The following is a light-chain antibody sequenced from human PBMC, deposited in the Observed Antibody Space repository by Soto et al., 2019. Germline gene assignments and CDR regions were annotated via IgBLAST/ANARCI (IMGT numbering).Light chain of an antibody. Sequence: EIVLTQSPGTLSLSPGERATLSCRASQSVSSSYLAWYQQKPGQAPRLLIYGASSRATGIPDRFSGSGSGTDFTLTISRLEPEDFAVYYCHCQQFPSWPVYTFGQGTKLEI. CDR1: QSVSSSY. CDR2: GAS. V-gene: IGKV3-20*01. CDR3: HCQQFPSWPVYT. J-gene: IGKJ2*01.